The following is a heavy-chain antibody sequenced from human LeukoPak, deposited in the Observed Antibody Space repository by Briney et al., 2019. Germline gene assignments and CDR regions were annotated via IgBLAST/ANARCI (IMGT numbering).Heavy chain of an antibody. V-gene: IGHV4-59*01. Sequence: SETLSLTCTVSGGSISSYYWSWIRQPPGKGLEWIGYIYYSGHTNYNPSLNSRVAISIDTSKNQFSLKLNSLTAADTAVYYCARATWNGYMFDYWGQGSLVTVTS. CDR2: IYYSGHT. CDR3: ARATWNGYMFDY. D-gene: IGHD5-24*01. J-gene: IGHJ4*02. CDR1: GGSISSYY.